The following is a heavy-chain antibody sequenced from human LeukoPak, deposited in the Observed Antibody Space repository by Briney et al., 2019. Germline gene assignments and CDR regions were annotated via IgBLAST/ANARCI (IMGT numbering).Heavy chain of an antibody. Sequence: ASVKVSCKASGYTFTSYGISWVRQAPGQGLXWMGWIXXXXXXXXXXXXLQGRVTMTTDTSTSTAYMELRSLRSDDTAVYYCAVGLAGTFVDYWGQGTLVTVSS. J-gene: IGHJ4*02. D-gene: IGHD6-13*01. CDR3: AVGLAGTFVDY. CDR2: IXXXXXXX. V-gene: IGHV1-18*04. CDR1: GYTFTSYG.